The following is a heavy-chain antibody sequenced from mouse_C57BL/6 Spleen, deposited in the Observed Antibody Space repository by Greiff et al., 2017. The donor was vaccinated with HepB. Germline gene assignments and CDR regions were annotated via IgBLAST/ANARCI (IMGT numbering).Heavy chain of an antibody. CDR2: IYPSDSET. Sequence: QVQLQQSGAELVRPGSSVKLSCKASGYTFTSYWMDWVKQRPGQGLEWIGNIYPSDSETHYNQKFKDKATLTVDKSSSTAYMQLSSLTSEDSAVYYCARRKGLRVADYWGQGTTLTVSS. CDR1: GYTFTSYW. V-gene: IGHV1-61*01. CDR3: ARRKGLRVADY. J-gene: IGHJ2*01. D-gene: IGHD1-1*02.